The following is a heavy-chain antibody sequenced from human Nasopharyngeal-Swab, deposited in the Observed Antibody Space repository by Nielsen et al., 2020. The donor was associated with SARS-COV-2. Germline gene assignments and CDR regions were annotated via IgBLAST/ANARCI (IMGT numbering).Heavy chain of an antibody. CDR2: ISSSSSYI. CDR1: GFTFSSYS. V-gene: IGHV3-21*01. CDR3: ARGGWGFDY. D-gene: IGHD6-19*01. Sequence: GESLKISCAASGFTFSSYSMNWVRQAPGKGLEWVSSISSSSSYIYYADSVKGRFTIPRDNAKNSLYLQMNSLRAEDTAVYYCARGGWGFDYWGQGTLVTVSS. J-gene: IGHJ4*02.